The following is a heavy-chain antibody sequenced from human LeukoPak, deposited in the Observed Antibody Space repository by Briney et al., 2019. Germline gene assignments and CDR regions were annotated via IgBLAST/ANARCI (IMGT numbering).Heavy chain of an antibody. CDR3: ARGSSGWYDSASGDY. CDR2: VSGGATTT. Sequence: GGSLRLSCAASGFTFSSYAMTWVRQAPGKGLEWVSTVSGGATTTYTADSVQGRFSISRDNSKNTLYLQMNGLRVEDTAVYYCARGSSGWYDSASGDYWGQGTLVTVSS. D-gene: IGHD6-19*01. J-gene: IGHJ4*02. CDR1: GFTFSSYA. V-gene: IGHV3-23*01.